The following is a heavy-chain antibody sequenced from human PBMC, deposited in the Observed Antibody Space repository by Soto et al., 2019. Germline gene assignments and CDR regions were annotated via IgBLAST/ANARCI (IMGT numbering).Heavy chain of an antibody. CDR3: AKDLYVQPPSGWFDP. V-gene: IGHV3-23*01. Sequence: EVQLLESGGGLVQPGGSLRLSRAASGFPFSDHAMHWVRQTPGKGLEWVSAITGRGDSTYYADSVKGRFTISRDNSKSTLYLQMMSLRAEDTAVYYCAKDLYVQPPSGWFDPWGQGTVVTVSS. J-gene: IGHJ5*02. D-gene: IGHD1-26*01. CDR1: GFPFSDHA. CDR2: ITGRGDST.